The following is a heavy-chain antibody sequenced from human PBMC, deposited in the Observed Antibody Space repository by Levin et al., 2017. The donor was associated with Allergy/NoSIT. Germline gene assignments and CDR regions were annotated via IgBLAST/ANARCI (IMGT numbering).Heavy chain of an antibody. Sequence: RGSLRLSCVASGFTFSGHAMSWVRQAPGKGLEWVSAIPSNGDNTYYADSVKGRFTISRDDSKNTLYLQIHSLRAEDTAVYYCARYDDEAMIDYWGRGTLVTVSS. CDR2: IPSNGDNT. V-gene: IGHV3-23*01. CDR3: ARYDDEAMIDY. J-gene: IGHJ4*02. CDR1: GFTFSGHA. D-gene: IGHD3-16*01.